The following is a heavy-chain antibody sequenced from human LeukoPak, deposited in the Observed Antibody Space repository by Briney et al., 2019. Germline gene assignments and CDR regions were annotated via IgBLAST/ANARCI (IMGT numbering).Heavy chain of an antibody. CDR2: IRYDGGET. D-gene: IGHD1-26*01. Sequence: PGGSLRLSCAASGFTFNRRGMHWVRQAPGKGLEWVAFIRYDGGETFYADFVKGRFTISRDNSKNTFYLQMNSLRAEDTAVYYCAKDGMVGATTGLYYFDYWGQGILVTVSS. CDR3: AKDGMVGATTGLYYFDY. CDR1: GFTFNRRG. V-gene: IGHV3-30*02. J-gene: IGHJ4*02.